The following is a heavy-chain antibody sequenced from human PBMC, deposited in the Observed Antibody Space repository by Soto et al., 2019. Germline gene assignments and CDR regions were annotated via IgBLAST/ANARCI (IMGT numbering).Heavy chain of an antibody. CDR3: ARGPGFWSGYYMDYYGMDV. Sequence: GGSLRLSCAASGFSFVNYAMNWVRQAPGKGLEWVSGLSGSGTSTYYADSVKGRFTISRDNAKNSLYLQMNSLRAEDTAVYYCARGPGFWSGYYMDYYGMDVWGQGTTVTVS. CDR2: LSGSGTST. D-gene: IGHD3-3*01. V-gene: IGHV3-23*01. J-gene: IGHJ6*02. CDR1: GFSFVNYA.